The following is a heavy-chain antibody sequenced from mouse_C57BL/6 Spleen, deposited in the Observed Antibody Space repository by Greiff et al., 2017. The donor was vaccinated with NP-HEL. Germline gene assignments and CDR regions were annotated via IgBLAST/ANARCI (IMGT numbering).Heavy chain of an antibody. D-gene: IGHD1-1*01. CDR3: ASHYYYEGYFDV. J-gene: IGHJ1*03. CDR2: ISSGGSYT. Sequence: EVKLVESGGDLVKPGGSLKLSCAASGFTFSSYGMSWVRQTPDKRLEWVATISSGGSYTYYPDSVKGRFTISRDNAKNTLYLQMSSLKSEDTAMYYCASHYYYEGYFDVWGTGTTVTVSS. CDR1: GFTFSSYG. V-gene: IGHV5-6*02.